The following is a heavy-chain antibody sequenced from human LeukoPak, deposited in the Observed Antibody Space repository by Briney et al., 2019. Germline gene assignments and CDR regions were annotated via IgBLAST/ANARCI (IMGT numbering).Heavy chain of an antibody. CDR1: GFTFGDYA. J-gene: IGHJ4*02. V-gene: IGHV3-49*04. D-gene: IGHD3-3*01. CDR3: TRGPPFGVVITPYY. CDR2: IRSKAYGGTT. Sequence: GGSLRLPCTASGFTFGDYAMSWVRQAPGKGLEWVGFIRSKAYGGTTEYAASVKGRFTISRDDSKSIAYLQMNSLKTEDTAVYYCTRGPPFGVVITPYYWGQGTLVTVSS.